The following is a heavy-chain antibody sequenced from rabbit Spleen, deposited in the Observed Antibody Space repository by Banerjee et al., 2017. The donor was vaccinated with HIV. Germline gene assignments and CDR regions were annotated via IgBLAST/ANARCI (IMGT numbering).Heavy chain of an antibody. CDR3: ARDTGSSFSSYGMDL. CDR1: GFSFSSNDY. Sequence: QSLEESGGDLVKPGASLTLTCTASGFSFSSNDYMCWVRQAPGKGLEWISCIAGSSGDFTYSATWAKGRFTCSKTSSTTVTLQMTSLTVADTATYFCARDTGSSFSSYGMDLWGPGTLVTVS. CDR2: IAGSSGDFT. V-gene: IGHV1S40*01. D-gene: IGHD8-1*01. J-gene: IGHJ6*01.